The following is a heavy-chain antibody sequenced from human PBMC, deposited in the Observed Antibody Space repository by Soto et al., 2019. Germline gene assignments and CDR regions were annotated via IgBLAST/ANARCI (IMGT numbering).Heavy chain of an antibody. D-gene: IGHD3-10*01. CDR1: GYTFSNFA. CDR2: VNAGNWNT. CDR3: ARDAGSFDY. V-gene: IGHV1-3*01. Sequence: QVQLVQSGAEVKKPGASVKVSCTASGYTFSNFAMPWVRQAPGQRLEWMGWVNAGNWNTKYLQKFQGRVTVTRDTSASTADMELSSLRSEDTAVYDCARDAGSFDYWGQGTLVTVSS. J-gene: IGHJ4*02.